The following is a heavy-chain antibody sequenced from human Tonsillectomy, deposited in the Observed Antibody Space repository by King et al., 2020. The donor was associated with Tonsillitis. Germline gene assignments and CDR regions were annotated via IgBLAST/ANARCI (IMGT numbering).Heavy chain of an antibody. J-gene: IGHJ4*02. V-gene: IGHV1-2*02. D-gene: IGHD3-10*01. CDR2: INPNSGDT. Sequence: VQLVQSGAEVKKPGASVKVSCKASGYTFTVYYMHWVRQAPGQGLEWMGWINPNSGDTDYAQKFQGRVTMTRDTSISTAYMELSRLRSDDTAVYYCARGLGYYGSGSYYTEYYFDYWGQGTLVTVSS. CDR1: GYTFTVYY. CDR3: ARGLGYYGSGSYYTEYYFDY.